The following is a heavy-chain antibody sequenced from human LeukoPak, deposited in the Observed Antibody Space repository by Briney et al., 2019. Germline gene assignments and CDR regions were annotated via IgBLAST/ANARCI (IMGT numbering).Heavy chain of an antibody. CDR3: ARSGTRYCTGTSCRSYTDY. CDR2: IYPEGST. J-gene: IGHJ4*02. D-gene: IGHD2-2*01. CDR1: GFTVISNY. V-gene: IGHV3-66*01. Sequence: PGGSLRLSCAASGFTVISNYMSWVRQAPGKGLEWVSVIYPEGSTYYADSVKARFTISRDNSKGTLYLQMNSLRAEDTAVYYCARSGTRYCTGTSCRSYTDYWGQGTLVTVSS.